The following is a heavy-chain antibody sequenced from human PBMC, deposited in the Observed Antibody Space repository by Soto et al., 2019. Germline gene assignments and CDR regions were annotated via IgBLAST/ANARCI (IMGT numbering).Heavy chain of an antibody. CDR3: ARAHCSGGSCYSVQHWFDP. Sequence: SETLSLTCTVSGGSISSYYWSWIRQPPGRGLEWIGFIYYAGSTKYNPSLNSRVTISVDTSKNQFSLKLSSVTAADTAVYYCARAHCSGGSCYSVQHWFDPWGQGTLVTVSS. J-gene: IGHJ5*02. CDR2: IYYAGST. D-gene: IGHD2-15*01. CDR1: GGSISSYY. V-gene: IGHV4-59*12.